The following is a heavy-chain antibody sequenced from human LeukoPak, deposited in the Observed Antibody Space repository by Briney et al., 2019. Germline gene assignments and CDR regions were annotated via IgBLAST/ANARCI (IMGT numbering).Heavy chain of an antibody. Sequence: PSETLSLTCTVSGGSINSYYWSWIRQPPGKGLEYIAYIYFSGSTNYNPSLESRVTMSLDRSKNQFSLRLSSVTAADTAVYYCAREASAGGYYFDYWGQGALVTVSS. V-gene: IGHV4-59*12. CDR1: GGSINSYY. D-gene: IGHD6-13*01. J-gene: IGHJ4*02. CDR2: IYFSGST. CDR3: AREASAGGYYFDY.